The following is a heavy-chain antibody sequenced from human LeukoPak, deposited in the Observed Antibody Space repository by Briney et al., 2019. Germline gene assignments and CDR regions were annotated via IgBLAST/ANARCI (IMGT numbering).Heavy chain of an antibody. J-gene: IGHJ4*02. CDR1: GFTFSDYA. Sequence: GGSLRLSCAASGFTFSDYAMTWVRQSPGKGLEWVSTVSSTGFNTYYADSVKGRFTISRDSSKNTMYLQMNSLRAEDTAVYYCAKVPASRWFFDYWGQGTLVTVSS. CDR2: VSSTGFNT. CDR3: AKVPASRWFFDY. V-gene: IGHV3-23*01. D-gene: IGHD2-15*01.